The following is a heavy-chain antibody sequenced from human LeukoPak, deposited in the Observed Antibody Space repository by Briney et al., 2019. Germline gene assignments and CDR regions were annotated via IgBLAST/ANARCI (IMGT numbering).Heavy chain of an antibody. CDR3: ARVLKRGPVADYGMDV. CDR2: INHSGST. CDR1: GGSSSGYY. D-gene: IGHD6-19*01. V-gene: IGHV4-34*01. Sequence: SETLSLTCAVYGGSSSGYYWSWIRQPPGKGLEWIGEINHSGSTNYNPSLKSRVNISVDTSKNQFSLKLSSVTAADTAVYYCARVLKRGPVADYGMDVWGQGTTVTVPS. J-gene: IGHJ6*02.